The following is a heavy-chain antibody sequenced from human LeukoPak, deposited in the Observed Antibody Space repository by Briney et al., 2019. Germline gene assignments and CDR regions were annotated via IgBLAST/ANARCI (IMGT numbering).Heavy chain of an antibody. CDR3: ARVSGGYSYGPLDY. Sequence: SETLSLTCTVSGGSISSYYWSWIRQPPGEVLEWIGYIYYSGSTNYNPSLKSRLTISADTSKNQFSLKLSSVTAADTAVYYCARVSGGYSYGPLDYWGQGTLVTVSS. CDR1: GGSISSYY. D-gene: IGHD5-18*01. J-gene: IGHJ4*02. V-gene: IGHV4-59*01. CDR2: IYYSGST.